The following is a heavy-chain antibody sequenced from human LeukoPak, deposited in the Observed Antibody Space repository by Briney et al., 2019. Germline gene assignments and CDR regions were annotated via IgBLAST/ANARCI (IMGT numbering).Heavy chain of an antibody. J-gene: IGHJ4*02. D-gene: IGHD2-8*02. V-gene: IGHV3-33*01. CDR2: IWYDGSNK. CDR3: APDLRGTAWSLDD. CDR1: GFNFSSFV. Sequence: PGRSLRLSCAASGFNFSSFVMHWVRQAPGKGLEWVAVIWYDGSNKYYADSVKGRFTISRDNSKNKVYLQMNSLRAEDTALYYCAPDLRGTAWSLDDWGQGTLVTVSS.